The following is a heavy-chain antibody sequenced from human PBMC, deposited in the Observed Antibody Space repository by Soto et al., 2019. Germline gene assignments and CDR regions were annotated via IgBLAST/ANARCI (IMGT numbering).Heavy chain of an antibody. Sequence: QVQLVQSGAEVRTPGASVKVSCKASGYTFTSYDINWVRQATGQGPEWMGWMNPDSGNTGYVQKFQGRVTMTRNTAISTAYMELSSLRSEDTAVHYCARSVGGSNVNFDYWGQGTLVTVSS. J-gene: IGHJ4*02. V-gene: IGHV1-8*01. CDR1: GYTFTSYD. CDR2: MNPDSGNT. D-gene: IGHD3-10*01. CDR3: ARSVGGSNVNFDY.